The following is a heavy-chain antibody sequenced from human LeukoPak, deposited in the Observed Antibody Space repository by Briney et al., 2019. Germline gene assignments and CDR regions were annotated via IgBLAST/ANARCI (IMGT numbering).Heavy chain of an antibody. CDR1: GYTFTSYG. Sequence: GASVKVSCKASGYTFTSYGISWVRQAPGQGLEWMGWISAYNGDTNYAQKLQGRVTMTTDTSTSTAYMELRSLRSDDTAVYYCARGVPFGGVRGYFDYWGQGTLVTVSS. CDR2: ISAYNGDT. V-gene: IGHV1-18*01. D-gene: IGHD3-16*01. CDR3: ARGVPFGGVRGYFDY. J-gene: IGHJ4*02.